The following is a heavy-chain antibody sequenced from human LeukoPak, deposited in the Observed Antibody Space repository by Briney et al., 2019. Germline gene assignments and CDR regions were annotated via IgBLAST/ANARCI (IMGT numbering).Heavy chain of an antibody. CDR2: ISGSGGST. D-gene: IGHD4-17*01. CDR3: AKDKSRYGDYVGGDY. CDR1: GFTFSSYA. J-gene: IGHJ4*02. V-gene: IGHV3-23*01. Sequence: PGGSLRLSCAASGFTFSSYAMSWVRQAPAKGLEWVSAISGSGGSTYYADSVKGRFTISRDNSKNTLYLQMNSLRAEDTAVYYCAKDKSRYGDYVGGDYWGQGTLVTVSS.